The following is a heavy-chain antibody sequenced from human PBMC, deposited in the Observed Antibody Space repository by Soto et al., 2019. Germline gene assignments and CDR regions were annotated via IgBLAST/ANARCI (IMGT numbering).Heavy chain of an antibody. V-gene: IGHV1-69*01. Sequence: QVQLVQSGAEVKKPGSSVKVSCKASGGAFSSYAISWVRQAPGQGLEWMGGNLPLFNISNYAQKFQGRVIITADEPTSTAYMDLSNLTSEDTAVYYCARRRIGYGSWYFDLWGRGTLITASS. J-gene: IGHJ2*01. CDR2: NLPLFNIS. D-gene: IGHD3-10*01. CDR1: GGAFSSYA. CDR3: ARRRIGYGSWYFDL.